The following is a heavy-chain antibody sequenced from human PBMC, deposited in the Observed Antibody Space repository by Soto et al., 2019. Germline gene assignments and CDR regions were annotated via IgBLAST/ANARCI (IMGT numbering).Heavy chain of an antibody. CDR1: GFTFSSAW. D-gene: IGHD1-1*01. CDR2: IKSKTDGGTT. Sequence: GGSLSLSCAASGFTFSSAWMTWVRQAPGKGLEWLGRIKSKTDGGTTYYAAPVKGRFTISRDDSKNAVCLQMNSLKTEDTGVYYCSTTGTIDYWGQGALVTVSS. CDR3: STTGTIDY. V-gene: IGHV3-15*01. J-gene: IGHJ4*02.